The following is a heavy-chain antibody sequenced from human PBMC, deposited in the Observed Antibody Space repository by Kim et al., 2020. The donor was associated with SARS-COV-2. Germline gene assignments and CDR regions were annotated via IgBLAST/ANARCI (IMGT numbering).Heavy chain of an antibody. J-gene: IGHJ4*02. V-gene: IGHV4-34*01. CDR3: ARTLDGDAPDY. CDR1: GGSFSGYY. Sequence: SETLSLTCAVYGGSFSGYYWCWIRQPPGKGLEWIGEINHSGSTNYNPSLKSRVTISVDTSKNQISLKLSSVTAADTAVYYCARTLDGDAPDYWGQGTLSPSPQ. D-gene: IGHD4-17*01. CDR2: INHSGST.